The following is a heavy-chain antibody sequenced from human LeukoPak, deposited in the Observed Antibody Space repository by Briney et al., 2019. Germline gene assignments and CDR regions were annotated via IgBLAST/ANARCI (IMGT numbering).Heavy chain of an antibody. V-gene: IGHV1-69*13. J-gene: IGHJ4*02. CDR1: GGTFSNYA. CDR2: FIPIFGTA. D-gene: IGHD3-10*01. CDR3: ARDRGTLGYYYGSGSYPFDY. Sequence: SVKVSCKASGGTFSNYAINWVRQAPGQGPEWMGGFIPIFGTANYAQKFQSRLTITADESTSTAYMELSSLRSEDTAVYYCARDRGTLGYYYGSGSYPFDYWGQGTLVTVSS.